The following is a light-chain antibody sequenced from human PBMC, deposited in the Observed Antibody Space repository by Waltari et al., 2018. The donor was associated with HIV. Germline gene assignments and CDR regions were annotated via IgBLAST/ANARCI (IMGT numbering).Light chain of an antibody. J-gene: IGKJ5*01. CDR1: QSVSNY. CDR3: QHRSNRPL. Sequence: EIVLTQSPATLSLSPGERATLSCRASQSVSNYLAWYQQKPGQAPRLLIFDASNRAAGIAARFSGSGSGTDFTLTISSLEPEDFAVYYFQHRSNRPLFGQGTRLEIK. CDR2: DAS. V-gene: IGKV3-11*01.